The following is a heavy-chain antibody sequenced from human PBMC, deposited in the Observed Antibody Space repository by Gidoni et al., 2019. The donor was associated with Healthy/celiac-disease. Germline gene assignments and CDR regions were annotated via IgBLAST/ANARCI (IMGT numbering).Heavy chain of an antibody. CDR3: AGLSGSWSYGMDV. CDR2: LYRGCIT. CDR1: GCTVSSHY. J-gene: IGHJ6*02. Sequence: EVQLVETGGGLIQHGGPLRLSCAARGCTVSSHYMSWVRQAPGKGLEWVSVLYRGCITYYSDSVKGQFTISIDNSKNTLYLQVNSLRAEDTAVYYCAGLSGSWSYGMDVWGQGTTVTVSS. V-gene: IGHV3-53*02. D-gene: IGHD6-13*01.